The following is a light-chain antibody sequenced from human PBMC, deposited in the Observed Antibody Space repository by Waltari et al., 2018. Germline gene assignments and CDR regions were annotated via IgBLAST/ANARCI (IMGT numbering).Light chain of an antibody. Sequence: DIQMTHPPSPLSAPVGDSVTITCRASENVNSYLNWYQQKPGKAPKLLIYKACTLQSGVPARFSGSGSETDYTFGNSSLKSEDVETDYCQHGYGIPLTFGGGTKVEIK. CDR2: KAC. V-gene: IGKV1-39*01. J-gene: IGKJ4*02. CDR1: ENVNSY. CDR3: QHGYGIPLT.